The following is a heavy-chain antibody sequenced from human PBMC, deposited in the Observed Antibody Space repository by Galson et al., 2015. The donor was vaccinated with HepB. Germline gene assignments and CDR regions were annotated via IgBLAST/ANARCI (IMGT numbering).Heavy chain of an antibody. CDR3: ARGLEVAGSSSQYAY. J-gene: IGHJ4*02. V-gene: IGHV1-69*13. D-gene: IGHD2-15*01. Sequence: SVKVSCKASGGTFSNYAISWVRQAPGQGLEWMGGVIPIFGTANYAQKFQGRVTITADESTSPAYMELSSLRSEDTAVFYCARGLEVAGSSSQYAYWGQGTLVTVSS. CDR1: GGTFSNYA. CDR2: VIPIFGTA.